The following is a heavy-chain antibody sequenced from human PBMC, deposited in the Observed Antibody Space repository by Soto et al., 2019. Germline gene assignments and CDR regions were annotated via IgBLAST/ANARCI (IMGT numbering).Heavy chain of an antibody. Sequence: ASVKVSCKASGYTFTSYGISWVRQAPGQGLEWMGWISAYNGNTNYAQKLQGRVTMTTDTSTSTAYMELRTLRSDDTAVYYCARDPSGSEWLPSHLDYWGQGTLVSVSS. V-gene: IGHV1-18*01. CDR3: ARDPSGSEWLPSHLDY. CDR1: GYTFTSYG. J-gene: IGHJ4*02. D-gene: IGHD3-3*01. CDR2: ISAYNGNT.